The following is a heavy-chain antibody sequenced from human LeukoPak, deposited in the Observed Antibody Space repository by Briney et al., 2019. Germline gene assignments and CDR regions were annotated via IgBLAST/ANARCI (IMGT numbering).Heavy chain of an antibody. V-gene: IGHV3-23*01. CDR1: GFTFSSYA. J-gene: IGHJ6*03. CDR3: AKNIWTEMATIYYYMDV. CDR2: ISGSAYST. Sequence: GGSLRLSCAASGFTFSSYAMSWVRQAPGKGLEWVSAISGSAYSTYYADSVKGWFTISRDNSKNTLYLQMNSLRAEDTAVYYCAKNIWTEMATIYYYMDVWGKGTTVTVSS. D-gene: IGHD5-24*01.